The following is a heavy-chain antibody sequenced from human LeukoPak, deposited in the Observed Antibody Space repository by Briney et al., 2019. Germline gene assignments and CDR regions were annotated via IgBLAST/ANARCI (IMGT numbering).Heavy chain of an antibody. CDR2: IYYSGST. V-gene: IGHV4-39*07. J-gene: IGHJ4*02. Sequence: SETLSLTCTVSGGSISSSSYYWGWIRQPPGKGLEWIGSIYYSGSTYYNPSLKSRVTISVDTSKNQFSLKLSSVTAADTAVYYCAEAPPESYYSVGYWGQGTLVTVSS. D-gene: IGHD3-10*01. CDR3: AEAPPESYYSVGY. CDR1: GGSISSSSYY.